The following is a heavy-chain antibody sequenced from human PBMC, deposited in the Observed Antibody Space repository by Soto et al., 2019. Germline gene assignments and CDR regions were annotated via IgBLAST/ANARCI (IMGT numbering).Heavy chain of an antibody. D-gene: IGHD3-10*01. J-gene: IGHJ4*02. CDR2: INHSGST. CDR1: GGSFSGYY. V-gene: IGHV4-34*01. CDR3: ARGPYASGD. Sequence: SETLSLTCAVYGGSFSGYYCNWIRQPPGKGLEWIGEINHSGSTNYNPSLESRVTMSLDASKNQLSLHLSSVTAADTAVYYCARGPYASGDWGQGTLVTVSS.